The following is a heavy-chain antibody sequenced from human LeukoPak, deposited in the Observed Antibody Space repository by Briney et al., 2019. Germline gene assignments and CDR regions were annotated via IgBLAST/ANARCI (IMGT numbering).Heavy chain of an antibody. CDR2: ISHSGIT. CDR1: GGSISSGDYY. J-gene: IGHJ4*02. V-gene: IGHV4-30-4*01. Sequence: PSETLSLTCTVSGGSISSGDYYWNWIRQPPGKGLEWIGYISHSGITYYNPSLKSRVSLSVDTSKNQFSLKLSSVTAPDTAVYYCARRPILRYFDYWGQGALVTVSS. CDR3: ARRPILRYFDY. D-gene: IGHD3-3*01.